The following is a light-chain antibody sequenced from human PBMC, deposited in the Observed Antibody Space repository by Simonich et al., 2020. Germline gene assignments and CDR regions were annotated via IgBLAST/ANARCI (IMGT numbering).Light chain of an antibody. J-gene: IGKJ4*01. V-gene: IGKV4-1*01. CDR2: WAS. CDR3: QQYYSTPLT. Sequence: DIVMTQSPYSLAVSLGERATINCKSSQSVLYSSNNKNYLAWYQQKQGQPPKLLIYWASTRESGVPDRCSGSGSGTDFTLTISSLQAEDVAVYYCQQYYSTPLTFGGGTKVEIK. CDR1: QSVLYSSNNKNY.